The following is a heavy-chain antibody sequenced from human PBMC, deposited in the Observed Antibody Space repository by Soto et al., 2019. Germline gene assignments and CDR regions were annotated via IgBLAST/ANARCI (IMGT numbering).Heavy chain of an antibody. J-gene: IGHJ3*02. CDR2: TYYRSKWYN. Sequence: SQTLSLTCAISGDSVSSNSAAWNWIRQSPSRGLEWLGRTYYRSKWYNDYAVSAKSRITINPDTSKNQFSLQLNSVTPEDTAVYYCARGGLGVVVAATSVARAFDIWGQGTMVTVSS. CDR3: ARGGLGVVVAATSVARAFDI. D-gene: IGHD2-15*01. V-gene: IGHV6-1*01. CDR1: GDSVSSNSAA.